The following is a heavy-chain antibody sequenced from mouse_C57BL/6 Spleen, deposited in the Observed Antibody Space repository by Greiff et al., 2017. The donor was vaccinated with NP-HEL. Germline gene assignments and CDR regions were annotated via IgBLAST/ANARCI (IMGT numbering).Heavy chain of an antibody. CDR1: GYTFTSYW. J-gene: IGHJ2*01. CDR2: IYPGSGST. D-gene: IGHD2-3*01. V-gene: IGHV1-55*01. Sequence: QVQLQQPGAELVKPGASVKMSCKASGYTFTSYWITWVKQRPGQGLEWIGDIYPGSGSTNYNEKFKSKATLTVDTSSSTAYMQLSSLTSEDSAVYYCAIYDGYPYYCDYWGQGTTLTVSS. CDR3: AIYDGYPYYCDY.